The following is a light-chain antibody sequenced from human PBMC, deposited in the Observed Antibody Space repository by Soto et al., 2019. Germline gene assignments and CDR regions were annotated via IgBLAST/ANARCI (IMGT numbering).Light chain of an antibody. CDR1: SRDIGFYNY. CDR2: EVA. V-gene: IGLV2-14*01. J-gene: IGLJ1*01. Sequence: QSALTQPASVSGSPGQSITISCTGTSRDIGFYNYVSWYQQHPGKAPKLIIYEVAKRPSGVSSRFSGSKSGNTASLTISGLQAEDEADYYCNSYTSASTYVFGTGTKVTVL. CDR3: NSYTSASTYV.